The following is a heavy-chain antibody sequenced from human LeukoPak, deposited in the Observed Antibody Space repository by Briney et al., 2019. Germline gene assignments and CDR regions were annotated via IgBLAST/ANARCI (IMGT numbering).Heavy chain of an antibody. CDR3: ARWGCSSISCYSRY. V-gene: IGHV1-8*01. J-gene: IGHJ4*02. Sequence: GASVKVSCKASGYTFTSYDINWVRQATGQGLEWMGWMNPNSGNTGYAQKFQGRVTMARNTSISTAYMELSSLRSEDTAVYYCARWGCSSISCYSRYWGQGTLVTVSS. D-gene: IGHD2-2*01. CDR1: GYTFTSYD. CDR2: MNPNSGNT.